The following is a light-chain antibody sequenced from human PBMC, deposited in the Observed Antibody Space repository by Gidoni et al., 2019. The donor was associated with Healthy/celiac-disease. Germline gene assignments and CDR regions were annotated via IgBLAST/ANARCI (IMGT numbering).Light chain of an antibody. Sequence: QSVLTQPPSASAAPGQKVTISCSGSSSNIGNNHLSWYQQLPGTAPKLLIYDNNKRPSGIPDRFSGSKSGTSATLGITGLQTGDEADYYCGTWDSSLSAVVFGGGTKLTVL. J-gene: IGLJ2*01. V-gene: IGLV1-51*01. CDR1: SSNIGNNH. CDR2: DNN. CDR3: GTWDSSLSAVV.